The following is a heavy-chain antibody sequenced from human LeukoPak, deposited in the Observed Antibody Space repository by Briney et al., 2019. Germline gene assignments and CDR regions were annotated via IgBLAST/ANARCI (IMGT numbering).Heavy chain of an antibody. CDR1: GFTFSSYA. CDR2: ISYDGSNK. CDR3: AKGRYYYDSSGYPDY. J-gene: IGHJ4*02. D-gene: IGHD3-22*01. V-gene: IGHV3-30-3*01. Sequence: PGGSLRLSCAASGFTFSSYAMHWVRQAPGKGLEWVAVISYDGSNKYYADSVKGRFTISRDNSKNTLYLQMNSLRAEDTAVYYCAKGRYYYDSSGYPDYWGQGTLVTVSS.